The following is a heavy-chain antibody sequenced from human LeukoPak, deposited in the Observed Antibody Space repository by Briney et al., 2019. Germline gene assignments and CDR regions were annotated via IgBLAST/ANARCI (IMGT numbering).Heavy chain of an antibody. CDR3: ARESDYYGSGSSADY. CDR1: GYTFTSYG. CDR2: ISAYNGNT. V-gene: IGHV1-18*01. J-gene: IGHJ4*02. Sequence: ASVKVSCKASGYTFTSYGISWVRQAPGQGLEWMGWISAYNGNTNYAQKLQGRVTMTTDTSTSTAYMEPRSLRSEDTAVYYCARESDYYGSGSSADYWGQGTLVTVSS. D-gene: IGHD3-10*01.